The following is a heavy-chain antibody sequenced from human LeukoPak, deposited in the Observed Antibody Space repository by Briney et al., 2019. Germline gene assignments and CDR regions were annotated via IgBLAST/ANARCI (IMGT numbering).Heavy chain of an antibody. J-gene: IGHJ3*02. CDR2: IRSKAYGGTT. Sequence: GGSLRLSCTASGFTLGDYAMSWFRQAPGKGLEWVGFIRSKAYGGTTEYAASVKGRFTISRDDSKSIAYLQMNSLKTEDTAVYYCTTVFGYSSGWYFDAFDIWGQGTMVTVSS. CDR3: TTVFGYSSGWYFDAFDI. D-gene: IGHD6-19*01. CDR1: GFTLGDYA. V-gene: IGHV3-49*03.